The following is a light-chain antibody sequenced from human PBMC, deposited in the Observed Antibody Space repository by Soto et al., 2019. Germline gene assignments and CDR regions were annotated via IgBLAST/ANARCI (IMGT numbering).Light chain of an antibody. V-gene: IGKV1-9*01. CDR2: GAS. CDR1: QGTSSY. CDR3: QQLNAYPLT. J-gene: IGKJ5*01. Sequence: DIQMTQSPSTLSASLGDRVTITCRASQGTSSYLAWFQQKPGRAPKLLIYGASTLQSGVPARFSGSGSGTDFTLTISNLQPEDFATYYCQQLNAYPLTFGQGTRLEIK.